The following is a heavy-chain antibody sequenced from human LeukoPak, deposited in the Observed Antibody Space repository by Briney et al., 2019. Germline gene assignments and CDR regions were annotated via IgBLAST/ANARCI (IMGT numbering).Heavy chain of an antibody. V-gene: IGHV3-7*05. CDR1: GFTFSGSW. CDR3: ARDFPTGDHH. J-gene: IGHJ1*01. D-gene: IGHD7-27*01. Sequence: GGSLRLSCAASGFTFSGSWMSWVRQVPGIGLEWVANIKQDGSEKGYADSVKGRFTISRDNAKNSLNLQMNSLRTEDTAVYYCARDFPTGDHHWGQGTLVTVSS. CDR2: IKQDGSEK.